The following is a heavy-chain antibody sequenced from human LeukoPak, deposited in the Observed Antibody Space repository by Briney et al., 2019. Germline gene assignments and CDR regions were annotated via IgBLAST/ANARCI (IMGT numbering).Heavy chain of an antibody. V-gene: IGHV4-4*02. CDR3: ATRATDGAL. CDR1: GASISSTYW. CDR2: IHDSGST. D-gene: IGHD5-24*01. Sequence: SSGTLSLTCAVSGASISSTYWSTWVRQPPGKGLECTGEIHDSGSTNYNPSLKSRVTKSVDKSNKQFSLNLTSVTAADKGVYYSATRATDGALWGQGTLVTVSS. J-gene: IGHJ4*02.